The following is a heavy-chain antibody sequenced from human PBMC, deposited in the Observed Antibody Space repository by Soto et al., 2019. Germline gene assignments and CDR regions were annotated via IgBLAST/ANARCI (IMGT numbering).Heavy chain of an antibody. CDR1: GFTVSSNY. J-gene: IGHJ4*02. CDR3: ARAGRLDLFDY. V-gene: IGHV3-53*01. Sequence: EVQLVESGGGLIQPGGSLRLSCAASGFTVSSNYMSWVRQAPGKGLEWVSVIYSGSSTYYADSVKGRFTISRDNSKNTLYLQMHSLRAEDTAVYCCARAGRLDLFDYWGQGTLVTVSS. D-gene: IGHD1-1*01. CDR2: IYSGSST.